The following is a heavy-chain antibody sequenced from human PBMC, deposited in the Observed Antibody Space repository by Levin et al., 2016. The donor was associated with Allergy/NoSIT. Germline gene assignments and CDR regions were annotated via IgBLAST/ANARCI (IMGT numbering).Heavy chain of an antibody. Sequence: ASVKVSCKASGYTFTGFYLHRVRQAPGQGLEWMGCINPDTGDTGYAQKFQGRVTMTRDTSINTAYMDMNRLISDDTAVYYCARGWFGELHGGDYWGQGVLVTVSS. CDR3: ARGWFGELHGGDY. V-gene: IGHV1-2*02. CDR2: INPDTGDT. J-gene: IGHJ4*02. CDR1: GYTFTGFY. D-gene: IGHD3-10*01.